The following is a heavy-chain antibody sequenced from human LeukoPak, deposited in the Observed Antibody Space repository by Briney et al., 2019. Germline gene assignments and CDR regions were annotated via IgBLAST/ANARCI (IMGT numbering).Heavy chain of an antibody. CDR1: GYTFTGYY. CDR2: IIPIFGTA. CDR3: ARGVVTLYYFDY. Sequence: SVTVSCTASGYTFTGYYMQWVRQAPGQGLEWMGGIIPIFGTANYAQMFQGRVTITADESTSTAYMELSSLRSEDTAVYYCARGVVTLYYFDYWGQGTLVTVSS. J-gene: IGHJ4*02. V-gene: IGHV1-69*13. D-gene: IGHD3-3*01.